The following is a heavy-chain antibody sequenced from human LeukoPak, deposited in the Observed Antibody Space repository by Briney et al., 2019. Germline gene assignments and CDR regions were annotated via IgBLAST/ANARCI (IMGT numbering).Heavy chain of an antibody. J-gene: IGHJ4*02. CDR2: IYYSGST. D-gene: IGHD7-27*01. Sequence: SETLSLTCTVSGGSISSSSYYWGWIRQPPGKGLEWIGSIYYSGSTYYNPSLKSRVTISVDTSKNQFSLKLSSVTAADTAVYYCASGNWGLVDYWGQGTLVTVSS. V-gene: IGHV4-39*07. CDR3: ASGNWGLVDY. CDR1: GGSISSSSYY.